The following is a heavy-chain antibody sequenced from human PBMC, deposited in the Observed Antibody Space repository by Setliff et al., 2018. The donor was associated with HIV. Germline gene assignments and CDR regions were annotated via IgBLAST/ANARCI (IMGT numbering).Heavy chain of an antibody. Sequence: PSETLSLTCTVSGGSISSSSYSWSWIRQPPGKGLEWIGYIYDSGITNYNPSLKSRVTISVDTSKTQFSLKLSSVTAADTAVYYRARRPAFNAFDIWGQGTMVTVSS. D-gene: IGHD6-25*01. CDR2: IYDSGIT. V-gene: IGHV4-61*05. J-gene: IGHJ3*02. CDR3: ARRPAFNAFDI. CDR1: GGSISSSSYS.